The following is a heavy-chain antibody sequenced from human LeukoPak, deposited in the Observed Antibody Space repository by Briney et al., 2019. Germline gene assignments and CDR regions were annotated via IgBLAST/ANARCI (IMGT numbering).Heavy chain of an antibody. D-gene: IGHD3-22*01. CDR1: GFTFSSYW. J-gene: IGHJ4*02. CDR2: IKQDGSEK. CDR3: ARDGRYYDSSGYTHY. Sequence: GGSLRLSCAASGFTFSSYWMSWVRQAPGKGLEWVANIKQDGSEKYYVDSVKGRFTISRDNARNSLYLQMNSLRAEDTAVYYCARDGRYYDSSGYTHYWGQGTLVTVSS. V-gene: IGHV3-7*03.